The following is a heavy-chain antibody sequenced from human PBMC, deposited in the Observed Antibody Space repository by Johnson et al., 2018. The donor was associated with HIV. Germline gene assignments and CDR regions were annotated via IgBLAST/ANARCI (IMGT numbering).Heavy chain of an antibody. CDR1: GFTFSSYA. J-gene: IGHJ3*02. Sequence: VQLVESGGGVVQPGRSLRLSCAASGFTFSSYAMHWVRQAPGKGLEWVAVIWYDGSNKYYADSVKGRFTISRDNSKNTLFLQMNSLRAEDTAVYYCAKGGCGGDCYSPYLFDIWGQGTMVTVSS. CDR2: IWYDGSNK. D-gene: IGHD2-21*01. CDR3: AKGGCGGDCYSPYLFDI. V-gene: IGHV3-33*08.